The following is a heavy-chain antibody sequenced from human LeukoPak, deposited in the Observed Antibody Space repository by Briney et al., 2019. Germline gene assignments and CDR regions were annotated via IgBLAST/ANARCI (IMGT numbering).Heavy chain of an antibody. CDR1: GGTFSNYA. CDR3: ARDGVVGATRGVGYFDY. CDR2: IIPIFGTA. D-gene: IGHD1-26*01. J-gene: IGHJ4*02. V-gene: IGHV1-69*01. Sequence: SSVKVSCKASGGTFSNYAISWVRQAPGQGLEWMGGIIPIFGTANYAQKFQGRVTITADESTSTAYMELSSLRSEDTAVYYCARDGVVGATRGVGYFDYWGQGTLVTVSS.